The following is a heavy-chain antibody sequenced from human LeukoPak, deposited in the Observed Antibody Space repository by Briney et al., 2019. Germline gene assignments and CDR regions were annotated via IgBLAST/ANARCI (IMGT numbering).Heavy chain of an antibody. Sequence: SETLSLTRAVYGGSFSGYYWSWIRQPPGKGLEWIGEINHSGSTNYNPSLKSRVTISVDTSKNQFSLKLSSVTAADTAVYYCARFFDSSGYFHFDYWGQGTLVTVSS. CDR3: ARFFDSSGYFHFDY. D-gene: IGHD3-22*01. J-gene: IGHJ4*02. CDR1: GGSFSGYY. V-gene: IGHV4-34*01. CDR2: INHSGST.